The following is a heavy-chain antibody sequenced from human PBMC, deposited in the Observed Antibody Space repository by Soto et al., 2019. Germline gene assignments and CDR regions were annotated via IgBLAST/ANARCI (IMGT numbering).Heavy chain of an antibody. Sequence: ASVKVSCKASGYTFTGYYMHWVRQAPGQGLEWMGWINPNSGGTNYAQKFQGRVTMTRDTSISTAYMELSSLRSDDTAVYYCARDMAAAGRDYFDYGGQGTLVTVSS. J-gene: IGHJ4*02. CDR2: INPNSGGT. CDR3: ARDMAAAGRDYFDY. D-gene: IGHD6-13*01. CDR1: GYTFTGYY. V-gene: IGHV1-2*02.